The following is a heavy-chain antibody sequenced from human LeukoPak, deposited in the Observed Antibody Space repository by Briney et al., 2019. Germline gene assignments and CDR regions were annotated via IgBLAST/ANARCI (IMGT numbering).Heavy chain of an antibody. Sequence: GGSLRLSCAASGFTFSKYWMHWVRQAPGKGLVWVSRLNSDGSNTNYADSVKGLFTISRDNAKNTVFLQMNNLRAEDTAVYYCARTATVAGSEFDYWGQGTLVTVSS. CDR1: GFTFSKYW. J-gene: IGHJ4*02. CDR2: LNSDGSNT. D-gene: IGHD6-19*01. V-gene: IGHV3-74*01. CDR3: ARTATVAGSEFDY.